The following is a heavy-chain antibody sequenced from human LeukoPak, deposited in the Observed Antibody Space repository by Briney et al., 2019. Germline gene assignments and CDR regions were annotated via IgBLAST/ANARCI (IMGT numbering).Heavy chain of an antibody. CDR1: GYTFTSYG. V-gene: IGHV1-2*04. J-gene: IGHJ5*02. CDR2: INPNSGGT. D-gene: IGHD4-17*01. Sequence: ASVKVSCKASGYTFTSYGISWVRQAPGQGLEWMGWINPNSGGTNYAQKFQGWVTMTRDTSISTAYMELSRLRSDNTAVYYCARAGYGDPIDGFDPWGQGTLVTVSS. CDR3: ARAGYGDPIDGFDP.